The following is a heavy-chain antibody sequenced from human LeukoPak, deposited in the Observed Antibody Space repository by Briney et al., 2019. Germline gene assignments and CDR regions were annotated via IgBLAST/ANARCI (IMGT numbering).Heavy chain of an antibody. CDR2: INPSGGST. CDR1: GYTFTSYY. V-gene: IGHV1-46*03. Sequence: ASVEVSCKASGYTFTSYYMHWVRQAPGQGLEWMGIINPSGGSTSYAQKFQGRVTMTRDTSTSTVYMELSSLRSEDTAVYYCARAPYGSGSYLRRDFDYWGQGTLVTVSS. CDR3: ARAPYGSGSYLRRDFDY. J-gene: IGHJ4*02. D-gene: IGHD3-10*01.